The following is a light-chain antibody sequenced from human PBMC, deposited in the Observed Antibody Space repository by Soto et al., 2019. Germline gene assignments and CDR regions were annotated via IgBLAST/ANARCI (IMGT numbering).Light chain of an antibody. Sequence: EIVMTQSPATLSVSPGERATLSCRASQSVRSNLAWYQQKPGQAPRLLIYGASTRPTGIPARFSGSGSGTEFTLTISSLQSEDFALYYCQQYNNWPPLTFGGGTKVEIK. CDR3: QQYNNWPPLT. CDR1: QSVRSN. CDR2: GAS. V-gene: IGKV3-15*01. J-gene: IGKJ4*01.